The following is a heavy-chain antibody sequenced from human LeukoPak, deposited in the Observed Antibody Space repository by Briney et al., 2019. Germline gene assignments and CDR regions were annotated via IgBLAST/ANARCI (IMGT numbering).Heavy chain of an antibody. D-gene: IGHD2-2*01. CDR1: GFTFRNYA. V-gene: IGHV3-23*01. Sequence: GGSLRLSRAASGFTFRNYAMSWVRQAPGKGLEWVSLISGSGDTYYADSVKVRFTISRDNSKNTLYLQMNSLRAEDTAVYYCATAHQLSFQEWGQGTLVTVS. CDR2: ISGSGDT. J-gene: IGHJ1*01. CDR3: ATAHQLSFQE.